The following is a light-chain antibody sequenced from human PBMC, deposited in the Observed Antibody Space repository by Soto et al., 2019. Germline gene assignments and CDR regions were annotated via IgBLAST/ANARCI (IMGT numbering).Light chain of an antibody. J-gene: IGKJ3*01. V-gene: IGKV1-27*01. CDR1: QGIRNF. CDR2: AAS. CDR3: QKYSSVPV. Sequence: DIQMTQSPTSLSASVGDRVTITCRASQGIRNFVAWYQQKPGKAPKLLIYAASTLQSGVPSRVSGSGSGTAFPLTINSLQPEDVSTYSCQKYSSVPVFGPGTKVEIK.